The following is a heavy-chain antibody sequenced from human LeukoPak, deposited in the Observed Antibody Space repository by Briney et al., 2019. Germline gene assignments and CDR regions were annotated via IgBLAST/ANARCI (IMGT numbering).Heavy chain of an antibody. CDR3: ARGRRLVITDFDY. CDR1: GYTFTGYY. V-gene: IGHV1-2*02. Sequence: ASVKVSCKASGYTFTGYYMHWVRQAPGQGLEWMGWINPNSGGTIYAQKFQGRVTMTRDTSISTAYMELSRLRSDDTAVYYCARGRRLVITDFDYWGQGTLVTVSS. D-gene: IGHD3-22*01. CDR2: INPNSGGT. J-gene: IGHJ4*02.